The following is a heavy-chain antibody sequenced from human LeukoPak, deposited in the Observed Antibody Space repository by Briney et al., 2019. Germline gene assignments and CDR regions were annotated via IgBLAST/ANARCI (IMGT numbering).Heavy chain of an antibody. CDR2: INHSGST. D-gene: IGHD1-26*01. V-gene: IGHV4-34*01. Sequence: PSETLSLTCAVYGGSFSGYYWSWIRQPPGNWLEWIGEINHSGSTNYNPSLKSRVTISVDTSNNQFSLKLSSVTAADTAVYYCAREREILRGDAFDIWGQGTMVTVSS. CDR1: GGSFSGYY. CDR3: AREREILRGDAFDI. J-gene: IGHJ3*02.